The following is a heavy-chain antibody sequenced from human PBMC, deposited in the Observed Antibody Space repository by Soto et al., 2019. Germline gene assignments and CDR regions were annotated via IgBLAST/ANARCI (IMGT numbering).Heavy chain of an antibody. V-gene: IGHV5-10-1*01. CDR3: AKTYYHDSAGYYAPFDP. J-gene: IGHJ5*02. D-gene: IGHD3-22*01. CDR2: IDPSDSYT. CDR1: GNTFTNYW. Sequence: XESLKLSCKGSGNTFTNYWISWVRQVPGKGLEWMGRIDPSDSYTNYSPSFQGHVTISADKSISTAYLQWSSLKASDTAMYYCAKTYYHDSAGYYAPFDPWGQGTLVTVSS.